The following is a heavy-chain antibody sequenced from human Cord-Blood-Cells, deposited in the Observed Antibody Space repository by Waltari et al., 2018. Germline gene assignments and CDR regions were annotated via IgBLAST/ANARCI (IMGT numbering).Heavy chain of an antibody. J-gene: IGHJ4*02. Sequence: EVQLVESGGGLVKPGGSLRLSCAASGFTFSSYSMHWVRQAPGKGLEWVSSISSSSSYIYYADSVKGRFTISRDNAKNSLYLQMNSLRAEDTAVYYCARDRQDYYFDYWGQGTLVTVSS. V-gene: IGHV3-21*01. CDR1: GFTFSSYS. CDR3: ARDRQDYYFDY. CDR2: ISSSSSYI.